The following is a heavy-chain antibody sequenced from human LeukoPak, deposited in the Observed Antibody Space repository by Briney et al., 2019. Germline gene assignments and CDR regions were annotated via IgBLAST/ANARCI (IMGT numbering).Heavy chain of an antibody. CDR3: ASIGPSYSSGWYPDENFDY. D-gene: IGHD6-19*01. Sequence: ASVKVSCKASGYTFTGYYMHWVRQAPGQGLEWMGWINPNSGGTNYAQKFQGRVTMTRDTSISTAYTELSRLRSDDTAVYYCASIGPSYSSGWYPDENFDYWGQGTLVTVSS. CDR1: GYTFTGYY. J-gene: IGHJ4*02. V-gene: IGHV1-2*02. CDR2: INPNSGGT.